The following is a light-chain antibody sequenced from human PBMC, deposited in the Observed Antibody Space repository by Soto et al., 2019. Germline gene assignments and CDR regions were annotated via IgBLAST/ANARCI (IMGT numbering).Light chain of an antibody. J-gene: IGLJ1*01. V-gene: IGLV2-14*01. Sequence: SPLTQPASVSVSAGQSITISCTGTTSDVGTSSYVSWYQQHAGKAPKLIIYAVSHRPSGDSNRFSGSKSGSTASLTISGLQAEDEAHYYCCSSTGISTLLFATATKVTVL. CDR3: CSSTGISTLL. CDR2: AVS. CDR1: TSDVGTSSY.